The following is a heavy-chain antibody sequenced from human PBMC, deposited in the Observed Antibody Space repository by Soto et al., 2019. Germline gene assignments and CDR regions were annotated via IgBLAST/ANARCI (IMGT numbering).Heavy chain of an antibody. Sequence: GASVKVSCKASGYTFTSYGISWVRQAPGQGLEWMGWISAYNGNTNYAQKLQGRVTMTTDTSTSTAYMELRSLRSDDTAVYYCASSGGYCSGGSCYSGSAFDIWGQGTMVTVSS. D-gene: IGHD2-15*01. CDR1: GYTFTSYG. CDR3: ASSGGYCSGGSCYSGSAFDI. CDR2: ISAYNGNT. J-gene: IGHJ3*02. V-gene: IGHV1-18*01.